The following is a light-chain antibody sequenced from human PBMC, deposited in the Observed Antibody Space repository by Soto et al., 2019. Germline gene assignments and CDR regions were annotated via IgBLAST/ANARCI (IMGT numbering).Light chain of an antibody. CDR1: SSDIGSYNL. V-gene: IGLV2-23*02. J-gene: IGLJ1*01. Sequence: QSALTQPASVSGSPGQSITISCTGTSSDIGSYNLVSWYQQHPAKAPKLIIYEVTERPSGVSNRFSGSKSGNTASLTISGLQAEDEADYYCCSYAGSSTLQYVFATGTKLTVL. CDR3: CSYAGSSTLQYV. CDR2: EVT.